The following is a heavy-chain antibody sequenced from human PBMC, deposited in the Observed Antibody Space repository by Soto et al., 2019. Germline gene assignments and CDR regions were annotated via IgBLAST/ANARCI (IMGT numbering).Heavy chain of an antibody. CDR2: IYSGGIT. J-gene: IGHJ4*02. V-gene: IGHV3-53*01. CDR1: GFTVSSNY. D-gene: IGHD2-15*01. CDR3: AREDCSGGSCYSHY. Sequence: PGGSLRLSCAACGFTVSSNYMSWVRQAPWKGLEWVSVIYSGGITYYADSVKGRFTISRDNSKNTLYLQMNSLRAEDKAVYYCAREDCSGGSCYSHYWGQRTLVAVCS.